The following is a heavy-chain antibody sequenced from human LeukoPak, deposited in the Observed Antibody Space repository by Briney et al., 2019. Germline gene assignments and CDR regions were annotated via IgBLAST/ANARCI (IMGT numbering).Heavy chain of an antibody. J-gene: IGHJ4*02. CDR3: AKNPDGNIAVAGTYFDY. Sequence: GGSLRLSCAASGFTFSSSAMSWVRQVPGKGLEWVSGISASGGSTSYADSVRGRFTISRDNSKNTLYVQMNSLRAEDTAVYYCAKNPDGNIAVAGTYFDYWGQGTLVTVSS. V-gene: IGHV3-23*01. CDR2: ISASGGST. D-gene: IGHD6-19*01. CDR1: GFTFSSSA.